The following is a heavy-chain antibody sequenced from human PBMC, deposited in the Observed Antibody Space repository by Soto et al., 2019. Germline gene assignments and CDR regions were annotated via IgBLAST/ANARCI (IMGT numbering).Heavy chain of an antibody. CDR3: ARDPEYSSSLSYYYGMDV. Sequence: GGSMRLSSYASGFPFYSYAMSCVRQATGKGLEWVSAISGGSPKEFYAESVKGRFTISRDNAKNSLYLQMNSLRAEDTAVYYCARDPEYSSSLSYYYGMDVCGQGTTVTVSS. CDR1: GFPFYSYA. CDR2: ISGGSPKE. J-gene: IGHJ6*02. D-gene: IGHD6-6*01. V-gene: IGHV3-21*01.